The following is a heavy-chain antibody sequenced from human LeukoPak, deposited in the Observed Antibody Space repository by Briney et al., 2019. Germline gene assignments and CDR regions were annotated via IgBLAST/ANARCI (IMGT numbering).Heavy chain of an antibody. J-gene: IGHJ6*04. V-gene: IGHV4-30-2*01. Sequence: SQTLSLTCAVSGGSISSGGYSWSWIRQPPGKGLEWIGYIYHSGSTYYNPSLKSRVTISVDRSKNQFSLKLSSVTAADTAVYYCAGLNWNAPDIWIYYYGMDVWGKGTTVTVSS. CDR2: IYHSGST. CDR1: GGSISSGGYS. D-gene: IGHD1-1*01. CDR3: AGLNWNAPDIWIYYYGMDV.